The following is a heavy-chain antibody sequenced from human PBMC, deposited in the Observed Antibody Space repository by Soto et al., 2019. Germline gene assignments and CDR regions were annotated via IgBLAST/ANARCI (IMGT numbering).Heavy chain of an antibody. CDR1: GGSISSHY. V-gene: IGHV4-59*11. D-gene: IGHD3-22*01. CDR3: ARWGWICGYNSAFDI. J-gene: IGHJ3*02. Sequence: QVQLQESGPGLVKSSETLSLTCTVSGGSISSHYWSWIRQPPGKGLEYIGYIYNTGSTKYNPSLRSRVILSLDMSRNQFSLTLSSVTTADAAMYYCARWGWICGYNSAFDIWGQGTMVTVSS. CDR2: IYNTGST.